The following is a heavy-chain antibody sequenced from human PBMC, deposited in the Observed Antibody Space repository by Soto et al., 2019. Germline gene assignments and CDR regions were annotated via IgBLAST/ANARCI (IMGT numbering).Heavy chain of an antibody. J-gene: IGHJ6*02. Sequence: QVQLVESGGGVVQPGRSLRLSCAASGFTFSSYGMHWVRQAPGKGLEWVAVISYDGSNKYYADSVKGRFTISRDNSKNTLYLQMNSLRAEDTAVYYCAKDLAAAGTYYYYGMDVWGQGTTVTVSS. CDR3: AKDLAAAGTYYYYGMDV. CDR2: ISYDGSNK. V-gene: IGHV3-30*18. D-gene: IGHD6-13*01. CDR1: GFTFSSYG.